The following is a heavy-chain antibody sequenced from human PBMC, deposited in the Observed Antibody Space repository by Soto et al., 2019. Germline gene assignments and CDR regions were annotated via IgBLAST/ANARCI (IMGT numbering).Heavy chain of an antibody. CDR3: SSLWYPGCY. CDR1: GFTFSSYG. D-gene: IGHD6-13*01. V-gene: IGHV3-30*03. J-gene: IGHJ4*02. Sequence: QPGGSLRLSCAASGFTFSSYGMHWVRQAPGKGLEWVAVISYDGSNKYYADSVKGRFTISRDNSKNTLYLQMNSLRAEDTAVYYCSSLWYPGCYWGQGTLVTVSS. CDR2: ISYDGSNK.